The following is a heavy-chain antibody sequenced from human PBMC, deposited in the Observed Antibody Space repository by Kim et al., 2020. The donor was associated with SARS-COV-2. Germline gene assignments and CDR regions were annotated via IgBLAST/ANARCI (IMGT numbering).Heavy chain of an antibody. J-gene: IGHJ6*02. D-gene: IGHD3-10*01. V-gene: IGHV3-33*01. CDR3: ARDDHYGSGSPNYYYYGMDV. CDR1: GFTFSSYG. Sequence: GGSLRLSCAASGFTFSSYGMHWVRQAPGKGLEWVAVIWYDGSNKYYADSVKGRFTISRDNSKNTLYLQMNSLRAEDTAVYYCARDDHYGSGSPNYYYYGMDVWGQGTTVTVSS. CDR2: IWYDGSNK.